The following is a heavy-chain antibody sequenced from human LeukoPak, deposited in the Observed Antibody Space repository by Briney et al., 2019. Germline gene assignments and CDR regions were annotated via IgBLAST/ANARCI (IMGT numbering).Heavy chain of an antibody. V-gene: IGHV5-51*01. J-gene: IGHJ3*02. Sequence: GASLKISCKGSGYRFTSYWIGWVRQMPGKGLEWMGIIYPGDSDTRYSPSFQGQVTISADKSISTAYLQWSSLKASDTAMYYCARLVVVPAAYDAFDIWGQGTMVTVSS. CDR2: IYPGDSDT. CDR3: ARLVVVPAAYDAFDI. D-gene: IGHD2-2*01. CDR1: GYRFTSYW.